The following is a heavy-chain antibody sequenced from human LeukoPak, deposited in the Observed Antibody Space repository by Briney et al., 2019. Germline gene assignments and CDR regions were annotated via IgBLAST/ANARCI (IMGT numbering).Heavy chain of an antibody. CDR1: GSTFSSYW. Sequence: GGSLRLSCAASGSTFSSYWMTWVRQAPGKGLEWVANIKQDGSERFYVDSVKGRFTISRDNARNSVYLQMNSLRAEDTAVYYCAREGGVADYWGQGTLVTVSS. D-gene: IGHD3-16*01. J-gene: IGHJ4*02. CDR3: AREGGVADY. CDR2: IKQDGSER. V-gene: IGHV3-7*03.